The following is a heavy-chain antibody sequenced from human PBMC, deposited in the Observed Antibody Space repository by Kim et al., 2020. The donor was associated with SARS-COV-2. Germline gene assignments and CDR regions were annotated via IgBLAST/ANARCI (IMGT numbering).Heavy chain of an antibody. Sequence: GGSLRLSCATSGFTLSLYSMNWVRQAPGKGLEWVSHIRDVSTTTKYADSVKGRFTISRDNTKNSLYLQMNGLRAEDTAVYYCVRENYWAFDIWGQGTMVTVSS. D-gene: IGHD1-7*01. CDR3: VRENYWAFDI. CDR2: IRDVSTTT. CDR1: GFTLSLYS. V-gene: IGHV3-48*04. J-gene: IGHJ3*02.